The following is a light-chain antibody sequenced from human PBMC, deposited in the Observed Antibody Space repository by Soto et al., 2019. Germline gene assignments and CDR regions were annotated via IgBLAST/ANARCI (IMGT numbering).Light chain of an antibody. CDR2: VTS. CDR1: QNITKF. Sequence: DIQMTQSPSSLSASVGDRVSVTCRTSQNITKFLNWYQEKPGKAPKVLIYVTSNLENGVPSRFSGSGSGKHFTLSISSLQPEDFATYYCQQTCSAPGTFGPGTRVEVK. V-gene: IGKV1-39*01. CDR3: QQTCSAPGT. J-gene: IGKJ1*01.